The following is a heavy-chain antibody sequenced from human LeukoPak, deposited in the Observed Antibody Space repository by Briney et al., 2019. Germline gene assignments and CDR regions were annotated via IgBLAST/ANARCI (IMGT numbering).Heavy chain of an antibody. CDR3: AKDPWSGGSFGDY. CDR2: ISSSSSSYI. CDR1: GFTFSSYS. J-gene: IGHJ4*02. D-gene: IGHD2-15*01. V-gene: IGHV3-21*01. Sequence: GGSLRLSCAASGFTFSSYSMNWVRQAPGKGLEWVSSISSSSSSYIYYADSVKGRFTISRDNAKNSLYLQMNSLRAEDTAVYYCAKDPWSGGSFGDYWGQGTLVTVSS.